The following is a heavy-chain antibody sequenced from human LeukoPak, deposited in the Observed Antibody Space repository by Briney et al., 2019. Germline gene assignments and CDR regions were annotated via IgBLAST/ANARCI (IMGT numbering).Heavy chain of an antibody. CDR3: ARDRGWYHADS. V-gene: IGHV3-7*04. J-gene: IGHJ4*02. CDR2: IKQDGSEK. D-gene: IGHD6-19*01. CDR1: GFTFSNYW. Sequence: GSLRLSCAASGFTFSNYWMSWVRQAPGKGLEWVANIKQDGSEKYHVDSVKGRFTISRDNAKNSLYLQMNSLRAEDTAVYYCARDRGWYHADSWGQGTLVTVSS.